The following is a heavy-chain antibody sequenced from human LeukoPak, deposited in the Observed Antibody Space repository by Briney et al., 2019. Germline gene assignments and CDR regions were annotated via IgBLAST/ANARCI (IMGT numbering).Heavy chain of an antibody. J-gene: IGHJ3*02. CDR1: GFTFSSYA. CDR2: ISGSGGST. Sequence: GGSLRLSCAASGFTFSSYAMSWVRQAPGKGLEWVSVISGSGGSTYYADSVKGRFTISRDNSKNTLYLQMNSLRAEDTAVYYCAKAEQQLGYAFDIWGQGTMVTVSS. CDR3: AKAEQQLGYAFDI. D-gene: IGHD6-13*01. V-gene: IGHV3-23*01.